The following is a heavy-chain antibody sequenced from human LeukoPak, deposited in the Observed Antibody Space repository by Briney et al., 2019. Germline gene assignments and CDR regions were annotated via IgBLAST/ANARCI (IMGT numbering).Heavy chain of an antibody. Sequence: PSETLSLTCAVYGGSFSGYYWSWIRQPPGKGLEWIGEINHSGSTNYNPSLKSRVTISVDTSKNQFSLKLSSVTAADTAVYYCARGYSGWNPWGQGTLVTVSS. CDR3: ARGYSGWNP. J-gene: IGHJ1*01. CDR2: INHSGST. CDR1: GGSFSGYY. V-gene: IGHV4-34*01. D-gene: IGHD6-25*01.